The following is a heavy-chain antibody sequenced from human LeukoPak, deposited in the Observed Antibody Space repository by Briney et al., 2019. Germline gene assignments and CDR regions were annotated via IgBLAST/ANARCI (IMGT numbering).Heavy chain of an antibody. Sequence: ASVTVTCKVSGSTLTELIIHGVRQPPGKGHEWMGGFDPEDGEKIYAQKFQGRVTMTEDTSTDTAYLELSSMRSEDTAVYYCAAEYSGYDWVGWGQGTMVTVSS. V-gene: IGHV1-24*01. CDR2: FDPEDGEK. J-gene: IGHJ3*01. CDR3: AAEYSGYDWVG. D-gene: IGHD5-12*01. CDR1: GSTLTELI.